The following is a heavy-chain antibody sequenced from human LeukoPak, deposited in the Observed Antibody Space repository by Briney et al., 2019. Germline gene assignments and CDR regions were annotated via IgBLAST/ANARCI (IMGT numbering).Heavy chain of an antibody. Sequence: PSETLSLTCTVSGGSISSSSYYWGWIRQPPGKGLEWIGSIYTSGSTNYNPSLKSRVTMSVDTSKNQFSLKLSSVTAADTAVYYCARDHGMLGVDYWGQGTLVTVSS. CDR3: ARDHGMLGVDY. J-gene: IGHJ4*02. CDR2: IYTSGST. D-gene: IGHD2-8*01. CDR1: GGSISSSSYY. V-gene: IGHV4-39*07.